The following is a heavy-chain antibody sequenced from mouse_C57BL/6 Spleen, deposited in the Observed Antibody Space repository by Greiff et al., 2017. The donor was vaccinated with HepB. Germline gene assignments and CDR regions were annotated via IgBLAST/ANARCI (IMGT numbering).Heavy chain of an antibody. D-gene: IGHD2-4*01. CDR3: ATYDSAMDY. Sequence: EVQLQQSGPELVKPGASVKISCKASGYTFTDYYMNWVKQSHGKSLEWIGDINPNNGGTSYNQKFKGKATLTVDKSSSTAYVELRSLTSKDSAVYYCATYDSAMDYWGQGTSVTVST. V-gene: IGHV1-26*01. CDR2: INPNNGGT. CDR1: GYTFTDYY. J-gene: IGHJ4*01.